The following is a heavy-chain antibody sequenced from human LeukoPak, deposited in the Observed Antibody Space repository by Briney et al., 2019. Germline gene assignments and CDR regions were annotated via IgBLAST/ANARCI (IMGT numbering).Heavy chain of an antibody. Sequence: ASVKVSCKASGYTFTSYYIHWVRQAPGQGLEWMGIIKSSGGSTSYAQKFQGRITMTRDTSTSTVYMELSSLRSEDTAVYYCSRGLGSSGWYLAAYDAFDIWGQGTMVTVSS. CDR3: SRGLGSSGWYLAAYDAFDI. CDR2: IKSSGGST. J-gene: IGHJ3*02. CDR1: GYTFTSYY. D-gene: IGHD6-19*01. V-gene: IGHV1-46*01.